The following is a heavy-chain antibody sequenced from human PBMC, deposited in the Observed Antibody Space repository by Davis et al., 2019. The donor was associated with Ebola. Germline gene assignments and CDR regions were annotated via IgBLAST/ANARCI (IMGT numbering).Heavy chain of an antibody. J-gene: IGHJ4*02. D-gene: IGHD6-13*01. V-gene: IGHV3-7*01. CDR3: ARDRRSAAAGTYYFDY. CDR2: INQDGSEK. Sequence: GSLTLSCAASGFTFSSYRKSWVRQPPRQGLERVANINQDGSEKYYVDSVKGRFTIFRDNAKNSLYLQMNSLSDEDTAVYYCARDRRSAAAGTYYFDYWGQGTLVTVSS. CDR1: GFTFSSYR.